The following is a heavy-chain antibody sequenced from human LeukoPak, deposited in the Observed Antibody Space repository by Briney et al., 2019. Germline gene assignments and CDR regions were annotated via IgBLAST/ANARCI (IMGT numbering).Heavy chain of an antibody. V-gene: IGHV3-21*01. CDR2: ISSESIHL. CDR3: ARGFGDFDPRLDY. D-gene: IGHD3-16*01. Sequence: GGSLRLSCAASGFTFNSHMMNWVRQAPGKGLEWVASISSESIHLRYADSVKGRFTISRDNAKELVFLQMNSLRAEDTAIYYCARGFGDFDPRLDYWGHGSVITVSS. CDR1: GFTFNSHM. J-gene: IGHJ4*01.